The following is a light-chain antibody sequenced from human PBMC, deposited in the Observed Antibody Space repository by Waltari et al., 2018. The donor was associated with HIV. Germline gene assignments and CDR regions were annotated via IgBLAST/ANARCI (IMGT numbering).Light chain of an antibody. Sequence: EIVMTQSPATLSVSPGERATLSCRASQSASSSLAWYQQKPGQAPMLLIYDASSSATGIPARFSGSESGTDFTLTISSLEPEDFAVYYCHQRSNWPQTFGQGTKVEIK. V-gene: IGKV3-11*01. CDR3: HQRSNWPQT. CDR2: DAS. J-gene: IGKJ1*01. CDR1: QSASSS.